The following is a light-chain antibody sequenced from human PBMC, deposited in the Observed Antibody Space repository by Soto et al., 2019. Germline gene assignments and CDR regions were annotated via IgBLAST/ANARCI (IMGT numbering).Light chain of an antibody. CDR1: QSVNTY. CDR3: QQGYSNPWT. V-gene: IGKV1-39*01. J-gene: IGKJ1*01. Sequence: DIQMSQSPSSLSASVGDRVTITCRASQSVNTYLHWYQQKAGQAPKLPIYAASNLQSGVPSRFSGRGSGTDFTLTVDSLQPEDFATYYCQQGYSNPWTFGQGTKVDI. CDR2: AAS.